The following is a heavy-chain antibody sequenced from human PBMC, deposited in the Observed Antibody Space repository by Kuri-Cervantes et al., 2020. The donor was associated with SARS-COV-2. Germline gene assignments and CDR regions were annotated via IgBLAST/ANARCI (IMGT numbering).Heavy chain of an antibody. J-gene: IGHJ3*02. Sequence: GESLKISCAASGFTFSNAWMSWVRQAPGKGLEWVGRIKSETDGATTNYATPVKDRFTISRDDSKNTLYLQLNNLKTEDTAVYYCTTDIRGAIRIFGVLPWSDGLNPVDIWGQGTMVTVSS. CDR1: GFTFSNAW. D-gene: IGHD3-3*02. CDR3: TTDIRGAIRIFGVLPWSDGLNPVDI. V-gene: IGHV3-15*01. CDR2: IKSETDGATT.